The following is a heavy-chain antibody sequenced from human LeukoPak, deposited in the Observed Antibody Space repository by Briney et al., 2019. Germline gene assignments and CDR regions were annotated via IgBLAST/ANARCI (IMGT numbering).Heavy chain of an antibody. CDR1: GGSFSGYY. CDR2: INHSGST. CDR3: ARELLSSIAAPYFDY. V-gene: IGHV4-34*01. D-gene: IGHD6-6*01. J-gene: IGHJ4*02. Sequence: KASETLSLTCAVYGGSFSGYYWSWIRQPPGKGLEWIGEINHSGSTNYNPSLKSRVTISVDTSKNQFSLKLSSVTAADTAVYYCARELLSSIAAPYFDYWGQGTLVTVSS.